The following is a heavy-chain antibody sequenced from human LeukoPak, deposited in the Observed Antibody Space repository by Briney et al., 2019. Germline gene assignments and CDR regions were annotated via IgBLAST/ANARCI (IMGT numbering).Heavy chain of an antibody. D-gene: IGHD3-10*02. J-gene: IGHJ3*02. CDR3: ARCVRRVINGDDAFDI. CDR1: GFTFSSYS. Sequence: PGGSLRLSCAASGFTFSSYSMNWVRQAPGKGLEWVSSISSSSSYIYYADSVKGRFTISRDNAKNSLYLQMNSLRAEDTAVYYCARCVRRVINGDDAFDIWGQGTMVTVSS. CDR2: ISSSSSYI. V-gene: IGHV3-21*01.